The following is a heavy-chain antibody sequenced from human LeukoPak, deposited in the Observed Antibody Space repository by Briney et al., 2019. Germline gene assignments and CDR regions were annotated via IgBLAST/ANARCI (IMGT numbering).Heavy chain of an antibody. J-gene: IGHJ6*02. CDR1: GYTFTGYY. CDR3: ARLEAGWGSYYGMDV. V-gene: IGHV1-2*02. CDR2: INPNSGGT. D-gene: IGHD3-16*01. Sequence: GASVKVSCKASGYTFTGYYMHWVRQAPGQGLEWMGWINPNSGGTNYAQKFQGRVTMTRDTSISTAYMELSRLRSDDTAVYYRARLEAGWGSYYGMDVWGQGTTVTVSS.